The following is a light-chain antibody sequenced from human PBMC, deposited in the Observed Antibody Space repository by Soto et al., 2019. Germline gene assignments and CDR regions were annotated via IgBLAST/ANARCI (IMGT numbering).Light chain of an antibody. CDR3: QQYCSAPPWR. CDR1: QSVSSTY. Sequence: EIVLPQSPDPLSLSPGERATLSCMASQSVSSTYLAWYQHKPGQAPRLLIYGASSRATGIPDRFSGSGSGTDFTLTISCLEPEDFAVYYCQQYCSAPPWRLGQGTKVDIK. CDR2: GAS. J-gene: IGKJ1*01. V-gene: IGKV3-20*01.